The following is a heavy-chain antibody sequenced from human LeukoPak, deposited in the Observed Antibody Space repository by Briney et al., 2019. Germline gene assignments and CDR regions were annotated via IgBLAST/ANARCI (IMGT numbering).Heavy chain of an antibody. J-gene: IGHJ5*02. D-gene: IGHD4-17*01. CDR3: ARLGPLTTVNNNWFDP. V-gene: IGHV4-38-2*02. Sequence: PSETLSLTCTVSGYSISSGYYWGWIRPPPGKGLEWIGSIYHSGSTYYNPSLKSRVTISVDTSKNQFSLKLSSVTAADTAVYYCARLGPLTTVNNNWFDPWGQGTLVTVSS. CDR2: IYHSGST. CDR1: GYSISSGYY.